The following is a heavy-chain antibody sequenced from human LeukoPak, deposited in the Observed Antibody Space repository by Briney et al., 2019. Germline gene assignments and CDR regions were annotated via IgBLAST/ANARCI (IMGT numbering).Heavy chain of an antibody. Sequence: GGSLRLSCAASGFTFSSSWMSWVRQAPGKGLEWVANIKPDGSEKYYVDSVKGRFAISRDNAKNSLYLQMNSLRAEDTAVYYCARDKFGGTDYWGQGTLVTVSS. CDR1: GFTFSSSW. CDR2: IKPDGSEK. V-gene: IGHV3-7*01. D-gene: IGHD3-16*01. CDR3: ARDKFGGTDY. J-gene: IGHJ4*02.